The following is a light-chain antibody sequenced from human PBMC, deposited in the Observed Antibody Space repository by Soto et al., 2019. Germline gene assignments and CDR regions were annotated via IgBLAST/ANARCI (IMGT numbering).Light chain of an antibody. CDR3: AAWDDSLNGLYV. CDR1: SSNIGSNT. CDR2: SNN. Sequence: SVLPQPPSSTGTPGQRVTISCSRSSSNIGSNTVNWYQQLPGTAPKLFIYSNNQRPSGVPDRFSGSKSGTSASLAISGLQSEDEADYYCAAWDDSLNGLYVFGTGTKVTVL. V-gene: IGLV1-44*01. J-gene: IGLJ1*01.